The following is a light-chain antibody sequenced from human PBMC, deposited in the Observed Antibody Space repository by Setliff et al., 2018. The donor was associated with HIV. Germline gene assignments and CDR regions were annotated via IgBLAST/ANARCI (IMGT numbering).Light chain of an antibody. Sequence: QSALTQPPSVSGAPGQRVTISCTGSRSDIGAGYDVHWYQPLPGKAPKLLIYSDNNRPPGVPDRFSGSRSGTSASLAISGLQAEDEAHYYCHSYDSSLLGGSVLFGGGTKVTVL. CDR3: HSYDSSLLGGSVL. V-gene: IGLV1-40*01. CDR2: SDN. J-gene: IGLJ3*02. CDR1: RSDIGAGYD.